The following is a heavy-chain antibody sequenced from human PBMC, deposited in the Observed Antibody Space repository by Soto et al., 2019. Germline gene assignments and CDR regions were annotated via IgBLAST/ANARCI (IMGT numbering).Heavy chain of an antibody. CDR2: IYYSGST. J-gene: IGHJ4*02. CDR3: ATHEYYDFWSGYYPFDY. D-gene: IGHD3-3*01. CDR1: GGSISSGGYY. Sequence: SETLSLTCTVSGGSISSGGYYWSWIRQHPGKGLEWIGYIYYSGSTYYNPSLKSRVTISVDTSKNQFSLKLSSVTAADTAVYYCATHEYYDFWSGYYPFDYWGQGTLVTAPQ. V-gene: IGHV4-31*03.